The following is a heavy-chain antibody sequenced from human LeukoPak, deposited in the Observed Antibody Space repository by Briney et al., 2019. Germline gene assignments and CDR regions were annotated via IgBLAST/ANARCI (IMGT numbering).Heavy chain of an antibody. CDR3: ARWIGDSGNYGVYYGMDV. CDR1: GYTFTSYA. D-gene: IGHD4-11*01. V-gene: IGHV1-3*01. J-gene: IGHJ6*02. CDR2: INAGNGNA. Sequence: GASVKVSCKASGYTFTSYAMHWVRQAPGQRLEWMGWINAGNGNAKYSQKFQGRVTITRDTSASTAYMELSSLRSEDTAVYYCARWIGDSGNYGVYYGMDVWGQGTTVTVSS.